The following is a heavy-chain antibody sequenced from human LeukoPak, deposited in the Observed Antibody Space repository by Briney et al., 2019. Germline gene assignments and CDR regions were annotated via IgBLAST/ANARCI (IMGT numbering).Heavy chain of an antibody. J-gene: IGHJ4*02. CDR2: ISWNSGSI. V-gene: IGHV3-9*01. Sequence: PGGSLRLSCAASGFTFDDYAMHWVRQAPGKGLEWVSGISWNSGSIGYADSVKGRFTISRDNAKNSLYLQMDSLRAEDTALYYCARVGSSTWYISNFDYWGQGTLVTVSS. CDR3: ARVGSSTWYISNFDY. CDR1: GFTFDDYA. D-gene: IGHD6-13*01.